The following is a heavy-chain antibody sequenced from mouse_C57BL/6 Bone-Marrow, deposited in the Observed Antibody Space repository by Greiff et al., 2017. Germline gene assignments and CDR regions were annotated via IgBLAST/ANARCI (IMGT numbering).Heavy chain of an antibody. D-gene: IGHD1-1*01. CDR1: GYTFTSYW. J-gene: IGHJ2*01. Sequence: VQLQQPGAELVKPGASVKLSCKASGYTFTSYWMHWVKQRPGQGLEWIGMIHPNSGSTNYNEKFKSKATLTVDKSSSTAYMQLSSLTSEDSAVYYCARKTTEVYFDDWGQGTTLTVSS. CDR3: ARKTTEVYFDD. CDR2: IHPNSGST. V-gene: IGHV1-64*01.